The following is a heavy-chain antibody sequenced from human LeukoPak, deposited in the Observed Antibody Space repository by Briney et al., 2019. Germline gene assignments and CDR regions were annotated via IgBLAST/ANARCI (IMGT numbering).Heavy chain of an antibody. CDR1: GFTFSDYY. CDR3: AGSEVDYYYYGMDV. V-gene: IGHV3-11*01. Sequence: GGSLRLSCAASGFTFSDYYMSWIRQAPGKGLEWVSYISSSGSTIYYADSVKGRFTISRDNSKNTLYLQMNSLRAEDTAVYYCAGSEVDYYYYGMDVWGQGTTVTVSS. CDR2: ISSSGSTI. J-gene: IGHJ6*02. D-gene: IGHD1-26*01.